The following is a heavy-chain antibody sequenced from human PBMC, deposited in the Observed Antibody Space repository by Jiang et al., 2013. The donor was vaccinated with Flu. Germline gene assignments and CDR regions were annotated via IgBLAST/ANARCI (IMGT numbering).Heavy chain of an antibody. CDR2: INHSGST. J-gene: IGHJ4*02. V-gene: IGHV4-34*01. Sequence: LLKPSETLSLTCAVYGGSFSGYYWSWIRQPPGKGLEWIGEINHSGSTNYNPSLKSRVTISVDTSKNQFSLKLSSVTAADTAVYYCAREPMVQPVYYFDYWGQGTLGHRLL. D-gene: IGHD3-10*01. CDR1: GGSFSGYY. CDR3: AREPMVQPVYYFDY.